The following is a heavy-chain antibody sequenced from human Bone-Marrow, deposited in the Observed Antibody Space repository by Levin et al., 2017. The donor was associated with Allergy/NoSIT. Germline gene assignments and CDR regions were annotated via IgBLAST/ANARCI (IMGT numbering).Heavy chain of an antibody. CDR2: TSSDGSNT. V-gene: IGHV3-30*18. CDR3: AKVGGSGTYLRWSFDS. J-gene: IGHJ4*02. D-gene: IGHD3-10*01. CDR1: GFTFISYA. Sequence: PGGSLRLSCAASGFTFISYAMHWVRQAPGKGLEWVAVTSSDGSNTFYADSVKGRFTISRDNSKSTLYLQMNSLRVEDTALYYCAKVGGSGTYLRWSFDSWGQGPLVTVSS.